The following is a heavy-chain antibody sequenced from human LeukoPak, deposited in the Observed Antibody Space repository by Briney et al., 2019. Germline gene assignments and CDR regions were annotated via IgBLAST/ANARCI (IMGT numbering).Heavy chain of an antibody. Sequence: GGSLRLSCAASGFTLSSNYMSWVRQAPGKGLEWVSAISGSGGSTYYADSVKGRFTISRDNSKNTLYLQMNSLRAEDTAVYYCAKDQQLVLDYWGQGTLVTVSS. V-gene: IGHV3-23*01. J-gene: IGHJ4*02. D-gene: IGHD6-13*01. CDR2: ISGSGGST. CDR1: GFTLSSNY. CDR3: AKDQQLVLDY.